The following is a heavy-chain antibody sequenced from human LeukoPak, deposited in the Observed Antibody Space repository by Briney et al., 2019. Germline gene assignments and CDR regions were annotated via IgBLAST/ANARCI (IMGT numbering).Heavy chain of an antibody. CDR1: GFTFSAHS. CDR2: ISSRSSYI. V-gene: IGHV3-21*01. Sequence: PGGSLRLSCAASGFTFSAHSMKWVRQAPGKGLEWVASISSRSSYIYYGGSVKGRFTVSRDNARNSVFLQMHSLRVEDTAVYYCVRRAVSGEEALDFDYWGQGTLVTVSS. J-gene: IGHJ4*02. D-gene: IGHD6-19*01. CDR3: VRRAVSGEEALDFDY.